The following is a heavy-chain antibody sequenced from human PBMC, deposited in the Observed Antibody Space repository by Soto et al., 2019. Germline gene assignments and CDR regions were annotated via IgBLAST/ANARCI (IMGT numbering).Heavy chain of an antibody. D-gene: IGHD3-16*01. V-gene: IGHV3-49*03. CDR3: ARDGVQFTDFDYLYYGLDG. CDR1: GFSFGDYA. J-gene: IGHJ6*02. CDR2: VRSKVYGGTT. Sequence: SLRLSCIASGFSFGDYAMNWFRQSPGEGLEWVGFVRSKVYGGTTDYAASVRGRFTISRDDSKSIAYLQMNSLKTDDTAVYYCARDGVQFTDFDYLYYGLDGWGPGTTVTVSS.